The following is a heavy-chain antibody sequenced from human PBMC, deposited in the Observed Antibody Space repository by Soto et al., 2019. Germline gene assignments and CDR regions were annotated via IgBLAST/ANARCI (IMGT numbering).Heavy chain of an antibody. CDR3: AKDTDGYTAY. CDR1: GFTFSSYG. Sequence: QVQLVESGGGVVQPGRSLRLSCAASGFTFSSYGMHWVRQAPGKGLEWVAVISYDGSNKYYADSVKGRFTISRDNSKNTLYLQMNSLGAEDTAVYYCAKDTDGYTAYWGQGTLVTVSS. V-gene: IGHV3-30*18. D-gene: IGHD5-12*01. CDR2: ISYDGSNK. J-gene: IGHJ4*02.